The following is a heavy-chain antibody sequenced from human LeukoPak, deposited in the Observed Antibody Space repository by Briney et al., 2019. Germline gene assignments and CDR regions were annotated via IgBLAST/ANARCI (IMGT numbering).Heavy chain of an antibody. CDR3: ARGRLWFGELSDTNFDY. V-gene: IGHV3-48*03. CDR1: GFTFSSYE. J-gene: IGHJ4*02. Sequence: PGGSLRLPCAASGFTFSSYEMNWVRQAPGKGLEWVSYISSSGSTIYYADSVKGRFTISRDNAKNSLYLQMNSLRAEDTAVYYCARGRLWFGELSDTNFDYWGQGTLVTVSS. D-gene: IGHD3-10*01. CDR2: ISSSGSTI.